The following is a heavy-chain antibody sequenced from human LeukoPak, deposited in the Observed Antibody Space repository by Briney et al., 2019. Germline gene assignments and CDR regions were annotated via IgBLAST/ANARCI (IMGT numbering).Heavy chain of an antibody. Sequence: PGGSLRLSCAASGFSFSSYAMHWVRQAPGKGLEWVAAIQNDGSKTYYADSVKGRFTISRDNSKNTLYLQMNSLRTEDTAVYYCANERGYNYGYSFDYWGQGTLVTVSS. V-gene: IGHV3-30-3*02. J-gene: IGHJ4*02. CDR3: ANERGYNYGYSFDY. CDR2: IQNDGSKT. CDR1: GFSFSSYA. D-gene: IGHD5-18*01.